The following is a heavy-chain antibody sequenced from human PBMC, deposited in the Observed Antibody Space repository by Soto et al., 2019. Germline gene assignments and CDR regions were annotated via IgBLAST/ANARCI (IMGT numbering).Heavy chain of an antibody. V-gene: IGHV5-51*01. CDR2: IYPGDSDT. CDR1: GYSFTSYW. D-gene: IGHD4-4*01. Sequence: GESLKISCKGSGYSFTSYWIGWVRQMPGKGLEWMGIIYPGDSDTRYSPSFQGQVTISADKSISTAYLQWSSLKASDTAMYYCARSSHYSTEHYYYYMDVWGKGTTVTVSS. CDR3: ARSSHYSTEHYYYYMDV. J-gene: IGHJ6*03.